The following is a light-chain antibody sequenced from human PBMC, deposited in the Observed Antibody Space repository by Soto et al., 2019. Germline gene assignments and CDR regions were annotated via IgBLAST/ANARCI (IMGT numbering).Light chain of an antibody. V-gene: IGKV1-5*03. CDR2: KAS. CDR3: QQYNTYWT. CDR1: QSISWW. J-gene: IGKJ1*01. Sequence: DIQMTQSPSTLSASVGDRVTITCRASQSISWWLAWYQQKPGKAPKLLIYKASSLESGVPSRFSGSGSGTEFTLTISSLQPDDVATYYCQQYNTYWTFGRGTKVDIK.